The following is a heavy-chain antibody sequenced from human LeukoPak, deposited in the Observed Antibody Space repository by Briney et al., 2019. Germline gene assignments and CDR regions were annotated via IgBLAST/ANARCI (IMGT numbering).Heavy chain of an antibody. CDR1: GFTFSSYA. Sequence: PGGSLRLSCAASGFTFSSYAMSWVRQAPGKGLEWVSAISGSGGSTYYADSVKGRFTISRDNSKNTLYLQMNSLRAEDTAVYYCAKRAIVVVPAAPPSSIYYFDYWGREPWSPSPQ. CDR2: ISGSGGST. V-gene: IGHV3-23*01. J-gene: IGHJ4*02. CDR3: AKRAIVVVPAAPPSSIYYFDY. D-gene: IGHD2-2*01.